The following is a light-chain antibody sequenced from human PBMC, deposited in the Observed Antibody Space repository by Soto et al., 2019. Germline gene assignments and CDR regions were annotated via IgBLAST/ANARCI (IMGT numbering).Light chain of an antibody. CDR2: DAS. Sequence: EIVLTQSPATLSLSPGERATLSCRASQSVSSYLAWYQQTPGQAPRLIIYDASKSANGIPARFSGSGSGTDFTLTISSLEPEDFAVYYCQQRRKWPTITFGQGTRLEIK. CDR1: QSVSSY. CDR3: QQRRKWPTIT. J-gene: IGKJ5*01. V-gene: IGKV3-11*01.